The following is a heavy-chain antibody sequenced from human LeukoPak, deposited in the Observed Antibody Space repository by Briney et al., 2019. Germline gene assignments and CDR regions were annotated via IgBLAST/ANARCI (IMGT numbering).Heavy chain of an antibody. CDR2: IYYSGST. CDR1: GGSISSSSYY. Sequence: SETLSLTCTVSGGSISSSSYYWGWIRQPPGKGLVWIGSIYYSGSTYYNPSLKSRVTISVDTSKNQFSLKLSSVTAADTAVYYCATRGGIYWGQGTLVTVSS. D-gene: IGHD6-25*01. V-gene: IGHV4-39*01. J-gene: IGHJ4*02. CDR3: ATRGGIY.